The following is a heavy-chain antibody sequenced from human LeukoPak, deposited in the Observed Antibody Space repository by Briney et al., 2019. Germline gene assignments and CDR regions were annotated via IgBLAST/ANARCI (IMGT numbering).Heavy chain of an antibody. V-gene: IGHV4-30-2*01. Sequence: SETLSLTCAVSGGSISSGGYSWSWIRQPPGKGLEWIGYIYHSGSTYYNPSLKSRVTISVDRSKNQFSLKLSSVTAADTAVYYSARDKLEGGTDYWGQGTLVTVSS. D-gene: IGHD1-1*01. CDR1: GGSISSGGYS. CDR3: ARDKLEGGTDY. CDR2: IYHSGST. J-gene: IGHJ4*02.